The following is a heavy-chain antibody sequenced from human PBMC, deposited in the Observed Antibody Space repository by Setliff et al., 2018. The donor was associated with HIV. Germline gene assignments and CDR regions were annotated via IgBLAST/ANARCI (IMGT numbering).Heavy chain of an antibody. V-gene: IGHV3-13*01. CDR2: IGAAGGT. CDR3: VRTYYDILTGYGGFYYMDV. CDR1: GFTFSTYD. D-gene: IGHD3-9*01. J-gene: IGHJ6*03. Sequence: GSLRLSCAASGFTFSTYDMHWVRQPTGKGLEWVSVIGAAGGTSYRNSVKGRFTISRDNAKNSLYLQMNSLRAEDTAVYYCVRTYYDILTGYGGFYYMDVWGKGTTVTVSS.